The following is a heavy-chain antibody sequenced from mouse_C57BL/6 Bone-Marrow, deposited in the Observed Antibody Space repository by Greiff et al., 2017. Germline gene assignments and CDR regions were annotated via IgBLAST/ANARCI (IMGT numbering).Heavy chain of an antibody. J-gene: IGHJ4*01. CDR3: ARYLVATVVATEAMDY. V-gene: IGHV1-26*01. D-gene: IGHD1-1*01. CDR1: GYTFTDYY. Sequence: EVQLQQSGPELVKPGASVKISCKASGYTFTDYYMNWVKQSPGKSLEWIGDIIPNNGGTSYNQKFKGKATLTVDKSSSTAYMELSRLTSEDSAVYYCARYLVATVVATEAMDYWGQGTSVTVSS. CDR2: IIPNNGGT.